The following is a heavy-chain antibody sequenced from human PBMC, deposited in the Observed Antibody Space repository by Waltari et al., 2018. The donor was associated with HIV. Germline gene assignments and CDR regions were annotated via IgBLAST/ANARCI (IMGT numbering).Heavy chain of an antibody. J-gene: IGHJ4*02. V-gene: IGHV3-30*02. CDR3: ATTGVGGRFFDH. Sequence: QVQLVESGGGVVQPGGSLRLSCAASGFTFSKSGIHWVRQASGKGLDWVAFIRYDGSNKDYADSVKGRFTISRDNSKNTLYLQMNSLTAEDTAIYYCATTGVGGRFFDHWGQGTLVTVSS. CDR1: GFTFSKSG. D-gene: IGHD1-26*01. CDR2: IRYDGSNK.